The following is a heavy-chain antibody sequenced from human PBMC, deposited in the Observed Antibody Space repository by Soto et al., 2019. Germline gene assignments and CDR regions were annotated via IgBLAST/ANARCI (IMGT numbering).Heavy chain of an antibody. Sequence: PGGSLRLSCEGSGFRFSSYSMDWVRQIPGKGLQWVAYISPGGDTVHYADSARGRFTISRDSAKNSVYLQMTKLKDEDTALYYCARGFLSNSFDAWGHGTMVTVSS. CDR3: ARGFLSNSFDA. D-gene: IGHD3-3*01. V-gene: IGHV3-48*02. CDR1: GFRFSSYS. CDR2: ISPGGDTV. J-gene: IGHJ3*01.